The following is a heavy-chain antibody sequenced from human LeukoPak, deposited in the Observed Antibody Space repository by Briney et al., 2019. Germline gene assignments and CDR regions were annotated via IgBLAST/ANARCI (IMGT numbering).Heavy chain of an antibody. CDR1: GFTFSSYA. J-gene: IGHJ4*02. D-gene: IGHD1-7*01. V-gene: IGHV3-30-3*02. CDR2: ISYDGSNK. Sequence: GGSLRLSCAASGFTFSSYAMHWVRQAPGKGLEWVAVISYDGSNKYYADSVKGRFTISRDNSKNTLYLQMNSLRAEDTAVYYCAKPSGGGTTFFRFYFDYWGQGTLVTVSS. CDR3: AKPSGGGTTFFRFYFDY.